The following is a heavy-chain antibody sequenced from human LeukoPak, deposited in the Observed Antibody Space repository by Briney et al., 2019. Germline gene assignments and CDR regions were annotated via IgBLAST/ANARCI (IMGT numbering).Heavy chain of an antibody. J-gene: IGHJ4*02. CDR2: INPSGGST. CDR3: ARVSGYCSGGSCYDY. Sequence: ASVKVSCKASGCTFTSYYMHWVRQAPGQGLEWMGIINPSGGSTSYAQKFQGRVTMTRDMSTSTVYMELSSLRSEDTAVYYCARVSGYCSGGSCYDYWGQGTLVTVSS. D-gene: IGHD2-15*01. V-gene: IGHV1-46*01. CDR1: GCTFTSYY.